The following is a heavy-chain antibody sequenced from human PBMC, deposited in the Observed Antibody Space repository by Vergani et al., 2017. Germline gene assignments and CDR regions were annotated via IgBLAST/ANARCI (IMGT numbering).Heavy chain of an antibody. CDR1: GFTFSNAW. CDR2: IKSKTDGGKT. J-gene: IGHJ4*02. Sequence: EVQLVESGGGLVKPGGSLRLSCAASGFTFSNAWMNWVRQAPGKGLEWVGRIKSKTDGGKTDYAAPVKGRFTISRDDSKNTLYLQMNSLKTEDTAVYYCTTRGYSYGRTWGYWGQGTLVTVSS. V-gene: IGHV3-15*07. CDR3: TTRGYSYGRTWGY. D-gene: IGHD5-18*01.